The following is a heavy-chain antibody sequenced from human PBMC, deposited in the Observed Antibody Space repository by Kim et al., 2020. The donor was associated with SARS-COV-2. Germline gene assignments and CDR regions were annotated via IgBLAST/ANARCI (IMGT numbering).Heavy chain of an antibody. D-gene: IGHD3-10*02. J-gene: IGHJ4*02. V-gene: IGHV4-59*01. CDR2: IYYSGST. CDR1: GGSISSYY. Sequence: SETLSLTCTVSGGSISSYYWSWIRQPPGKGLEWIGYIYYSGSTNYNPSLKSRVTISVDTSKNQFSLKLSSVTAADTAVYYCPSLGSGSYYRWEFDYWGQGTLVTVSS. CDR3: PSLGSGSYYRWEFDY.